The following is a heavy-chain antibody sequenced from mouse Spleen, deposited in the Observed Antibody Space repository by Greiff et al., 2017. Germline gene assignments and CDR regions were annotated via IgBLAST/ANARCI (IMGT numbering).Heavy chain of an antibody. J-gene: IGHJ2*01. Sequence: EVKVVESGGGLVKLGGSLKLSCAASGFTFSSYAMSWVRQTPEKRLVWVATISSGGGNTYYPDSVKGRFTISRDNAKNTLYLQMSSLKSEDTAMYYCARHYYGYIDYWGQGTTLTVSS. CDR1: GFTFSSYA. CDR2: ISSGGGNT. D-gene: IGHD1-1*01. V-gene: IGHV5-9*04. CDR3: ARHYYGYIDY.